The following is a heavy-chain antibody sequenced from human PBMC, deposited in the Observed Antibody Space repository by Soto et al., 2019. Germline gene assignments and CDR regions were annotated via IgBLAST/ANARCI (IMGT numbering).Heavy chain of an antibody. CDR1: GFTFSSYG. Sequence: PGVSLRLSCAASGFTFSSYGMHWVRQAPGKGLEWVAVISYDGSNKYYADSVKGRFTISRDNSKNTLYLQMNSLRAEDTAVYYCAKVPPSPFIEAQELDYWGQGTLVTVSS. V-gene: IGHV3-30*18. D-gene: IGHD6-6*01. J-gene: IGHJ4*01. CDR3: AKVPPSPFIEAQELDY. CDR2: ISYDGSNK.